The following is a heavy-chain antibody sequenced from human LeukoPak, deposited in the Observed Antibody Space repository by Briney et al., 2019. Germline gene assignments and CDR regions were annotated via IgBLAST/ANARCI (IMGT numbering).Heavy chain of an antibody. V-gene: IGHV4-59*08. CDR3: ARQPYYYDSSGYYVYYFDY. CDR2: IYVSGST. Sequence: SETLSLTCTVSGGSISSYYWSWIRQPPGKGLEWIGYIYVSGSTNYKPPLKSRVTLSVDTSKNPFSLKLSSVTAADTAVYYCARQPYYYDSSGYYVYYFDYWGQGTLVTVSS. J-gene: IGHJ4*02. D-gene: IGHD3-22*01. CDR1: GGSISSYY.